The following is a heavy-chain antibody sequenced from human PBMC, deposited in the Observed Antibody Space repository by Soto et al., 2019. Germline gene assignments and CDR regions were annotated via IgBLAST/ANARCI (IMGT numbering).Heavy chain of an antibody. CDR1: GGTFSSYA. CDR3: ARDEVRHIVVVTDSQAFDI. D-gene: IGHD2-21*02. Sequence: QVQLVQSGAEVKKPGSSVKVSCKASGGTFSSYAISWVRQAPGQGLEWMGGIIPIFGTANYAQKFQGRVTSTADESTSTAYMELSSLRSEDTAVYSCARDEVRHIVVVTDSQAFDIWGQGTMVTVSS. J-gene: IGHJ3*02. V-gene: IGHV1-69*01. CDR2: IIPIFGTA.